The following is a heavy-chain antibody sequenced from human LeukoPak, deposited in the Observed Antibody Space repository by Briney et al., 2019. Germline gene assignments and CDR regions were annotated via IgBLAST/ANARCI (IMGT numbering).Heavy chain of an antibody. D-gene: IGHD6-13*01. CDR1: GGSFSGYY. Sequence: SETLSLTCAVYGGSFSGYYWSWIRQPPGKGLEWIGEINHSGSTNYNPSLKSRVTISVDTSKNQFSLKLSSVTAADTAVYYCAGFSAYSSSWPEPNGAFDIWGQGTMVTVSS. CDR2: INHSGST. V-gene: IGHV4-34*01. J-gene: IGHJ3*02. CDR3: AGFSAYSSSWPEPNGAFDI.